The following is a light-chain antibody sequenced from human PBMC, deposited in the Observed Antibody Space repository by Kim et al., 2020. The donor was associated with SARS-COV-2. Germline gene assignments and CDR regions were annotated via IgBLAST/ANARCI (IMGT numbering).Light chain of an antibody. CDR2: GNS. CDR3: QSYDSSLSGSV. V-gene: IGLV1-40*01. J-gene: IGLJ1*01. CDR1: SSNIGAGYD. Sequence: GSNACTGGSSNIGAGYDVNRYQESPGTAPKPLIYGNSNRPSGVPDRFSGSKSGTSASLAITGLQAEDEAEYYCQSYDSSLSGSVCGTGTKVTVL.